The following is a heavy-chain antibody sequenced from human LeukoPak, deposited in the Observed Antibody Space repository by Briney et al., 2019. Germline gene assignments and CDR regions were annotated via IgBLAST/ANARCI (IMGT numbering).Heavy chain of an antibody. CDR1: GFTFSSYA. Sequence: GGSLRLSCAASGFTFSSYAMSWVSQAPGKGLEWVSAISGSGGSTYYADSVKGRFTISRDNSKNTLYLQMNSLRAEDTAVYYCARDLNYYDSSGYRDWGQGTLVTVSS. V-gene: IGHV3-23*01. CDR3: ARDLNYYDSSGYRD. CDR2: ISGSGGST. D-gene: IGHD3-22*01. J-gene: IGHJ4*02.